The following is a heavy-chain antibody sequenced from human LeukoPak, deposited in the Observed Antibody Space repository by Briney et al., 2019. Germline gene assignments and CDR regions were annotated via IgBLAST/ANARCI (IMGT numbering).Heavy chain of an antibody. CDR1: VGSFINYA. CDR3: AKQGAVRQDYYMDV. V-gene: IGHV1-69*06. CDR2: IIPIFGAT. J-gene: IGHJ6*03. D-gene: IGHD3-16*01. Sequence: SVTVSFKSSVGSFINYAINWVRQAPGQGLGWMGRIIPIFGATTYAQTFQGRVTITADMGSSTAYLELTGLTSEDTALYFCAKQGAVRQDYYMDVWGNGTTVIVSS.